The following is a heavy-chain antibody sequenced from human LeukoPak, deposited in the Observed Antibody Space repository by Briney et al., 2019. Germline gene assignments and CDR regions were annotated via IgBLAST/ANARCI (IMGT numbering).Heavy chain of an antibody. V-gene: IGHV1-2*02. CDR1: GYTFTAWY. Sequence: GASVKVSCEASGYTFTAWYIHWVRQAPGQGLEWMGWINPNSGGTNYAQKFQGRVTMTRDTSISTAYMELSRLRSDDTAVYYCASPYSSSWDDAFDIWGQGTMVTVSS. J-gene: IGHJ3*02. CDR3: ASPYSSSWDDAFDI. CDR2: INPNSGGT. D-gene: IGHD6-13*01.